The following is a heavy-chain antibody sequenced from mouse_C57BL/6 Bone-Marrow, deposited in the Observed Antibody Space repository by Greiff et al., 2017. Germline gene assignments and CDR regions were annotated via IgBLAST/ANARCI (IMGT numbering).Heavy chain of an antibody. CDR3: ARDGPHYYGSSYWYFDV. Sequence: EVKVVESGPGLVKPSQTVFLTCTVTGISITTGNYRWSWIRQFPGNKLEWIGYIYYSGTITYNPSLTSRTTITRDTPKNQFFLEMNSLTAEDTATYYCARDGPHYYGSSYWYFDVWGTGTTVTVSS. D-gene: IGHD1-1*01. CDR1: GISITTGNYR. CDR2: IYYSGTI. J-gene: IGHJ1*03. V-gene: IGHV3-5*01.